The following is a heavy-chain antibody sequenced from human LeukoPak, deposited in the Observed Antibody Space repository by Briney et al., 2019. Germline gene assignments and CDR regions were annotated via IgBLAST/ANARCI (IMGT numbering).Heavy chain of an antibody. CDR1: GFTFSSYG. CDR3: ASTNCGGDCQGAFDI. J-gene: IGHJ3*02. Sequence: GGSLRLSCAASGFTFSSYGMPWVRQAPGKGLEWVAVIWYDGSNKYYADSVKGRFTISRDNSKNTLYLQMNSLRAEDTAVYYCASTNCGGDCQGAFDIWGQGTMVTVSS. V-gene: IGHV3-33*01. D-gene: IGHD2-21*02. CDR2: IWYDGSNK.